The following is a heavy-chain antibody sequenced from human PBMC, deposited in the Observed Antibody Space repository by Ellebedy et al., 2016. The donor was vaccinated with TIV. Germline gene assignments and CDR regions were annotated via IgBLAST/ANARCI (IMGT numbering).Heavy chain of an antibody. CDR2: IIGSDGRT. CDR3: ARALGSGPCY. V-gene: IGHV3-23*01. CDR1: GFAFSSSA. J-gene: IGHJ4*02. Sequence: GESLKISXAASGFAFSSSAMTWVRQAPGKGLEWVSGIIGSDGRTYYADSVKGRFTISTDNSKNTLYLQMNSLRAEDTAIYYCARALGSGPCYWGQGTLVTVSS. D-gene: IGHD6-19*01.